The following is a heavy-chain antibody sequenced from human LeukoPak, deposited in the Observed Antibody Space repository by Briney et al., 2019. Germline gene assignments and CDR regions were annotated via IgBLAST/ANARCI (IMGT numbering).Heavy chain of an antibody. J-gene: IGHJ4*02. D-gene: IGHD2-2*01. Sequence: GGSLRLSCAASGFTFSTYAMNWVRQAPGKGLEWVSAISGSGGDTYYADSVRGRFTISRDNAKNSLYLQMNSLRAEDTAVYYCARMFSCDYWGQGTLVTVSS. V-gene: IGHV3-23*01. CDR2: ISGSGGDT. CDR3: ARMFSCDY. CDR1: GFTFSTYA.